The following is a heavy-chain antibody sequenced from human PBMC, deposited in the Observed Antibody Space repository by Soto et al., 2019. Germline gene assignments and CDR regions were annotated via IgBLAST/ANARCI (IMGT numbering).Heavy chain of an antibody. D-gene: IGHD2-15*01. CDR1: GYTFTRYT. CDR2: INPDNGNT. J-gene: IGHJ5*02. Sequence: ASVKVSCKASGYTFTRYTMNWVRQAPGQRLEWMGWINPDNGNTKSSQKFQDRLIITRDTSASTAYMDLSSLRSGDTAVYYCARGIATGQLDPWGQGTLVTVSS. V-gene: IGHV1-3*01. CDR3: ARGIATGQLDP.